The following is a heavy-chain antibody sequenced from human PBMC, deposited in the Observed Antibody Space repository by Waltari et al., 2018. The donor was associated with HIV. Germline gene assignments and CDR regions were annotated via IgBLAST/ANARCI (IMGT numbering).Heavy chain of an antibody. D-gene: IGHD1-1*01. CDR3: AKDIGELEQSPFDY. CDR2: ISWKSGSI. Sequence: EVHLVESGGGLVQPGRSLRLSCAASGFTFDDYAMHWVRHGPGKGLEWVSGISWKSGSIGYADSVKGRFTISRDNAKNSPYLQMNSLRAEDTALYYCAKDIGELEQSPFDYWGQGTLVTVSS. V-gene: IGHV3-9*01. CDR1: GFTFDDYA. J-gene: IGHJ4*02.